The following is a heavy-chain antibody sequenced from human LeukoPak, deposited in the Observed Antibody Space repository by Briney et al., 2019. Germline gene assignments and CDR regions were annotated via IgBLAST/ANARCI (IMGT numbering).Heavy chain of an antibody. CDR3: ARAGGYCTSTSCSNSYYYYGMDV. Sequence: SETLSLTCAVSGXSISSSNWWSWVRQPPGKGLEWIGEIYHSGSTNYNPSLKSRLNISVDKSKNQFSLKVTSVTAADTAVYYCARAGGYCTSTSCSNSYYYYGMDVWGQGTTVTVSS. CDR1: GXSISSSNW. V-gene: IGHV4-4*02. D-gene: IGHD2-2*01. J-gene: IGHJ6*02. CDR2: IYHSGST.